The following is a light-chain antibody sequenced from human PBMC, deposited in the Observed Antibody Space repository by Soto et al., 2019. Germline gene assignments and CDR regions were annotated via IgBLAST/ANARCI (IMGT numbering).Light chain of an antibody. V-gene: IGLV2-8*01. CDR3: SSYAGSNIVV. J-gene: IGLJ2*01. CDR1: ISDVGGYNF. Sequence: QSVLTQPPSASGSPGQPVTISCTGTISDVGGYNFVSWYQQHPGKAPKLMIYEVSDRPSWVPDSFSGSKSGNTASLTVSGLQAEDEADYYCSSYAGSNIVVFGGGTKLTVL. CDR2: EVS.